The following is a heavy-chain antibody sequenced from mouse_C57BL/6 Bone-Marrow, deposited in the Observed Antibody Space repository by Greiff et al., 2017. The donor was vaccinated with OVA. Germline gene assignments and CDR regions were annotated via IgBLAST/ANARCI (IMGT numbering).Heavy chain of an antibody. D-gene: IGHD1-1*01. V-gene: IGHV1-26*01. Sequence: EVQLQQSGPELVKPGASVKISCKASGYTFTDYYMNWVKQSQGKSLEWIGDINPNNGGTSYNQKFKGKATLTVDKSSSTAYMELRSLTSEDSAVYYCARRITTVVAIDYWGQGTTLTVSS. CDR3: ARRITTVVAIDY. CDR2: INPNNGGT. J-gene: IGHJ2*01. CDR1: GYTFTDYY.